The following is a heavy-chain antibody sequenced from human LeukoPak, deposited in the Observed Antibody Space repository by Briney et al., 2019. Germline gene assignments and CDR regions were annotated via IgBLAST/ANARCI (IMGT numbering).Heavy chain of an antibody. CDR1: GGSLSSGGYY. D-gene: IGHD5-18*01. Sequence: SETLSLTCTVSGGSLSSGGYYWSWIRQHPGTGLEWIGYIYYSGSTYYNPSLKSRVTISVDTSKNQFSLKLSSVTAADTAVYYCASGYSYGYEVGYYYGMDVWGQGTTVTVSS. CDR3: ASGYSYGYEVGYYYGMDV. V-gene: IGHV4-31*03. J-gene: IGHJ6*02. CDR2: IYYSGST.